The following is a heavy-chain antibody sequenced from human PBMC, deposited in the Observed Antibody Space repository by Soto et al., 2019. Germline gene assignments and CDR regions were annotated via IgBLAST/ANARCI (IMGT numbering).Heavy chain of an antibody. CDR2: IYNDGTYS. D-gene: IGHD3-10*01. Sequence: SCKASGYTFTRYNVHWVRQAPGQGLEWISRIYNDGTYSDYADSVRGRFTISRDNVNDTLYLQMNNLRAEDSGLYYCTRGPRPISTGTGAYWGQGTQVTVSS. V-gene: IGHV3-74*01. J-gene: IGHJ4*02. CDR1: GYTFTRYN. CDR3: TRGPRPISTGTGAY.